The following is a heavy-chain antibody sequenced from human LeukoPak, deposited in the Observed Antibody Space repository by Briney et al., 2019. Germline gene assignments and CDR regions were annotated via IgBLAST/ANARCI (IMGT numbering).Heavy chain of an antibody. CDR2: IIPIFGTA. CDR3: ARESGITMIDRGYYYMDV. V-gene: IGHV1-69*05. D-gene: IGHD3-22*01. Sequence: SVKVSCKXSGGTFSSYAISWVRQAPGQGLEWMGGIIPIFGTANYAQKFQGRVTITTDESTSTAYMELNSLRSEDTAVYYCARESGITMIDRGYYYMDVWGKGTTVTVSS. J-gene: IGHJ6*03. CDR1: GGTFSSYA.